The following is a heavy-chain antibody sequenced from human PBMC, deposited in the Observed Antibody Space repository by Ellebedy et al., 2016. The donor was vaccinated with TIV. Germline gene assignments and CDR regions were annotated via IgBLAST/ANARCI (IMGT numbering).Heavy chain of an antibody. CDR3: AKEVGSTVQLWGYMDV. J-gene: IGHJ6*03. CDR1: GFSFSGYS. CDR2: ISYDGSNK. V-gene: IGHV3-30*18. Sequence: GGSLRLXCAASGFSFSGYSFHWARQAPGKGLEWVAVISYDGSNKRYADSVKGRFTISRDRFKNTVYLQMNSLRVEDTAVYYCAKEVGSTVQLWGYMDVWGKGTTVTVSS. D-gene: IGHD5-18*01.